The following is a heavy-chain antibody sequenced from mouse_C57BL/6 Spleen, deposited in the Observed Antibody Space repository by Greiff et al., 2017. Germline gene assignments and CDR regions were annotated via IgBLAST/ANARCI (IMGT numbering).Heavy chain of an antibody. CDR1: GYTFTSYW. D-gene: IGHD4-1*02. Sequence: QVQLQQPGAELVKPGASVKMSCKASGYTFTSYWITWVKQRPGPGLEWIGDIYPGSGSTNYNEKFQSKATLTVDTSASTAYMQLSSLTSEDSAVYYCARRGPNWEDAMDYWGQGTAVTVSS. V-gene: IGHV1-55*01. CDR3: ARRGPNWEDAMDY. J-gene: IGHJ4*01. CDR2: IYPGSGST.